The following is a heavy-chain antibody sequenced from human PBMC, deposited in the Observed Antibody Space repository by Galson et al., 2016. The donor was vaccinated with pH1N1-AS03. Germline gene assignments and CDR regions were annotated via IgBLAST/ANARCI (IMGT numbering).Heavy chain of an antibody. CDR3: VRQGRVKVEMYAIARHGIEV. J-gene: IGHJ6*02. CDR1: GYSFTTYW. V-gene: IGHV5-51*01. D-gene: IGHD5-24*01. CDR2: IYPLDSDT. Sequence: SGAEVKKPGQSLKISCESSGYSFTTYWIAWVRQMPGKGLEWMGVIYPLDSDTRYSPSIQGQVTISADKSISTAYLQWRSLKASDAAMYYCVRQGRVKVEMYAIARHGIEVWGQGTTVIVSS.